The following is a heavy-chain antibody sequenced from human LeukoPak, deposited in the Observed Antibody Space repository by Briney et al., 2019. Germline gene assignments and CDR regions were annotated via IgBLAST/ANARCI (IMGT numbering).Heavy chain of an antibody. CDR2: MTRGGSER. CDR1: GFTLSNRW. V-gene: IGHV3-7*01. Sequence: GGSLRLSCEASGFTLSNRWMTWVRQAPGKGLEWVATMTRGGSERLYVDSVKGRFTISGDNAKNSLYLQMNSLRAEDTAVYYCASDPFEHWGQGTLVTVSS. J-gene: IGHJ5*02. CDR3: ASDPFEH.